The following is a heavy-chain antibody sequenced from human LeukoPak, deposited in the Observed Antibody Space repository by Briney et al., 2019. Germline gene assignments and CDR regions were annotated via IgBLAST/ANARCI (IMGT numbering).Heavy chain of an antibody. CDR2: INHSGST. J-gene: IGHJ6*04. V-gene: IGHV4-34*01. Sequence: SETLSLTCAVYGGSFSGYYWSWIRQPPGKGLEWIGEINHSGSTNYNPSLKSRVTISVDTSKNRFSLKLSSVTAADTAVYYCARTLSSGSMDVWGKGTTVTVSS. CDR3: ARTLSSGSMDV. CDR1: GGSFSGYY. D-gene: IGHD6-19*01.